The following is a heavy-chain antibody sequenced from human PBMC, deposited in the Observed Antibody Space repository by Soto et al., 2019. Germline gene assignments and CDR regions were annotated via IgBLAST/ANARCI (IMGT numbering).Heavy chain of an antibody. D-gene: IGHD2-2*01. CDR1: GFTFSSYV. CDR2: MSYDGSYK. J-gene: IGHJ5*02. Sequence: GGSLRLSCAASGFTFSSYVMHWVRQAPGKGLEWVAVMSYDGSYKYYADSVKGRFTISRDNSKHTLYLQMSSLRVEDTAVYYCAKLDLGYCSSTSCRAFDPWGQGTLVTVS. CDR3: AKLDLGYCSSTSCRAFDP. V-gene: IGHV3-30*18.